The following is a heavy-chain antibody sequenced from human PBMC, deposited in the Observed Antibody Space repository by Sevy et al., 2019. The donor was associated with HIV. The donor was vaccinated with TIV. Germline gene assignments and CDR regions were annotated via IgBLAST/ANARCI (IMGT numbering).Heavy chain of an antibody. CDR2: INNSGST. CDR3: ARLRSAGYDFWSGFKDYHGMDV. J-gene: IGHJ6*02. Sequence: PLLLQLRRTLSLTCTVSGGSMSSYHWSWMRQSPEKGLEWIGYINNSGSTNYNPSLKSRVTISRDTSKNQFSLNLSSVTAADTAVYYCARLRSAGYDFWSGFKDYHGMDVWGQGTTVTVSS. D-gene: IGHD3-3*01. CDR1: GGSMSSYH. V-gene: IGHV4-59*12.